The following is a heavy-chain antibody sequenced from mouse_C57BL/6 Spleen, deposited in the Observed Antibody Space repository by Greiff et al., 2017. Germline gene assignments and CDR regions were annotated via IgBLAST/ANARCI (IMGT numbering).Heavy chain of an antibody. CDR2: IDPSDSYT. D-gene: IGHD2-3*01. V-gene: IGHV1-50*01. CDR1: GYTFTSYW. CDR3: ARSNDGYDYAMDY. Sequence: QVQLQQPGAELVKPGASVKLSCKASGYTFTSYWMQWVKQRPGQGLEWIGEIDPSDSYTNYNQKFKGKATLTVDTSSSTAYMQRSSLTSEDSAVYYCARSNDGYDYAMDYWGQGTSVTVSS. J-gene: IGHJ4*01.